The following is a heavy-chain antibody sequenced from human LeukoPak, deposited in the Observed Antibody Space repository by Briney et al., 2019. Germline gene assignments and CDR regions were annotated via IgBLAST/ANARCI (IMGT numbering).Heavy chain of an antibody. Sequence: GGSLRLSCAAYEFTFSSYAMSWVRQAPGKGLEWVSAISGSGGSTYYADSVKGRFTISRDNSKNTLYLQMNSLRAEDTAVYYCAKHSSGWDFDYWGQGTLVTVSS. CDR1: EFTFSSYA. CDR2: ISGSGGST. J-gene: IGHJ4*02. V-gene: IGHV3-23*01. D-gene: IGHD6-19*01. CDR3: AKHSSGWDFDY.